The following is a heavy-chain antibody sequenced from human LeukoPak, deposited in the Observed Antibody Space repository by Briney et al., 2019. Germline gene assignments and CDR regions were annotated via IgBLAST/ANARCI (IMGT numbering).Heavy chain of an antibody. CDR2: INHSGST. CDR1: GGSFSGYY. V-gene: IGHV4-34*01. Sequence: SETLSLTCAVYGGSFSGYYWSWIRQPPGKGLEWIGEINHSGSTNYNPSLKSRVTISVDTSKNQFSLKLSSVTAADTAVYYCARTMVRGYYYYMDVWGKGTTVTISS. CDR3: ARTMVRGYYYYMDV. J-gene: IGHJ6*03. D-gene: IGHD3-10*01.